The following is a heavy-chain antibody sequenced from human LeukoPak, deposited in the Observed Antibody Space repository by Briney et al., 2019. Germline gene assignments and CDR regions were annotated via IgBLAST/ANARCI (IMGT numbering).Heavy chain of an antibody. CDR2: ISYDGSNK. CDR1: GFAFSSYG. V-gene: IGHV3-30*18. J-gene: IGHJ6*03. CDR3: AKESSLVGASFYYYYYYMDV. D-gene: IGHD1-26*01. Sequence: PGGSLRLSCAASGFAFSSYGMHWVRQAPGKGLEWVAVISYDGSNKYYADSVKGRFTISRDNSKNTLYLQMNSLRAEDTAVYYCAKESSLVGASFYYYYYYMDVWGKGTTVTVSS.